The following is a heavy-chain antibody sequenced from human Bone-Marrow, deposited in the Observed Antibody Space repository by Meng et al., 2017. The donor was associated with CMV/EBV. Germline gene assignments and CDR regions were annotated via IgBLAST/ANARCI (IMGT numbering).Heavy chain of an antibody. V-gene: IGHV4-34*01. CDR1: GGSFSGYY. CDR2: INHSGST. J-gene: IGHJ6*01. CDR3: ARDFHGVVATMDV. D-gene: IGHD3-3*01. Sequence: SETLSLTCAVYGGSFSGYYWSWIRQPPGKGLEWIGEINHSGSTNYNPPLKSRVTISVDTSKNQVFLKLSSVTAADTAVYYCARDFHGVVATMDVWGQGTTVTVSS.